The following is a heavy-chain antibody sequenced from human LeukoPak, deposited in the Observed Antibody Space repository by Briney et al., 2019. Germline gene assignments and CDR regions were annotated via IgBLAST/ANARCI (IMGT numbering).Heavy chain of an antibody. Sequence: HPGGSLRLSCEAAGFSFRDYPMGWVRRASGKRLEWVSGISAGADVIFYADPVKGRFTISRDNSKNTLYLQMNSLRAEDSAEYYCAKVRILGATVDYFDYWGQGTLVTVSS. J-gene: IGHJ4*02. CDR2: ISAGADVI. CDR3: AKVRILGATVDYFDY. D-gene: IGHD1-26*01. CDR1: GFSFRDYP. V-gene: IGHV3-23*01.